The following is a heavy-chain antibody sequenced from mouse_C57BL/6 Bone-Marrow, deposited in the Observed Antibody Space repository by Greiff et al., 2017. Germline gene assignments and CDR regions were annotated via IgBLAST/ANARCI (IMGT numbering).Heavy chain of an antibody. CDR2: IDPSDSYT. CDR3: ARRRYYGYDVDY. J-gene: IGHJ2*01. D-gene: IGHD2-2*01. Sequence: VQLQQPGAELVMPGASVKLSCKASGYTFTSYWMHWVKQRPGHGLEWIGEIDPSDSYTNYNQKFKGKSTLTVDKSSSTAYMQLSSLTSEDSAVYYCARRRYYGYDVDYWGQGTTLTVAS. CDR1: GYTFTSYW. V-gene: IGHV1-69*01.